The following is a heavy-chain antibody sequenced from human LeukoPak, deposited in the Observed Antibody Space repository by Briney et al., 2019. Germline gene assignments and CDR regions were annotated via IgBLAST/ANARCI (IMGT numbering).Heavy chain of an antibody. J-gene: IGHJ3*02. CDR3: ARKRGVGVDTNAFDM. CDR1: GYTLTELS. V-gene: IGHV1-2*02. Sequence: GASVKVSCKVSGYTLTELSMHWVRQAPGQGLEWMGWINANNDGSVYAQKFQGRVTMTRDTSINTAYMELSRLRSDDTAVYYCARKRGVGVDTNAFDMWGQGTMVTVSS. D-gene: IGHD3-3*01. CDR2: INANNDGS.